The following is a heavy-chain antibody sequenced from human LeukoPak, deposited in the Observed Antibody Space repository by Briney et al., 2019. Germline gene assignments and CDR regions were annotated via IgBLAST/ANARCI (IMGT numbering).Heavy chain of an antibody. CDR3: AKGGLTTPLHY. Sequence: GGSLRLSCAASGFTVSSNYMSWVRQAPGKGLEWVSVIYSGGSTYYADSVKGRFTISRDNPKNTLYLQMNSLRAEDTAVYYCAKGGLTTPLHYWGQGTLVTVSS. CDR2: IYSGGST. CDR1: GFTVSSNY. J-gene: IGHJ4*02. D-gene: IGHD1-14*01. V-gene: IGHV3-53*01.